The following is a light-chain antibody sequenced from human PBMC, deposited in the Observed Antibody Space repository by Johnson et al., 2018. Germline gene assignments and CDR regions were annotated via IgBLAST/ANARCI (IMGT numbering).Light chain of an antibody. CDR1: SSNIGNNY. V-gene: IGLV1-51*02. CDR2: ENN. CDR3: GTWDSSLSAGNV. J-gene: IGLJ1*01. Sequence: QSVLTQPPSVSAAPGQKVTISCSGSSSNIGNNYVSWYQQLPGTAHKLLIYENNKRPSGIPDRFSGSKSGTSATLGITGLQTGDEADYYCGTWDSSLSAGNVFGTGTKVTVI.